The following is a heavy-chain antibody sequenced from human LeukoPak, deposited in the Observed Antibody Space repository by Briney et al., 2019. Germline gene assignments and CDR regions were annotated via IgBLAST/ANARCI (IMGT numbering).Heavy chain of an antibody. CDR3: ARDLIGLLWFGELDY. J-gene: IGHJ4*02. CDR1: GFTFSSYA. CDR2: ISSSSSYI. D-gene: IGHD3-10*01. Sequence: GGSLRLSCAASGFTFSSYAMSWVRQAPGKGLEWVSSISSSSSYIYYADSVKGRFTISRDNAKNSLYLQMNSLRAEDTAVYYCARDLIGLLWFGELDYWGQGTLVTVSS. V-gene: IGHV3-21*01.